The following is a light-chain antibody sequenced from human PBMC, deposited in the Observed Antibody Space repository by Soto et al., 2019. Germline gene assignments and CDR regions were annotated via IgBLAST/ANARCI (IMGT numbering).Light chain of an antibody. Sequence: DIQMTQSPSSLSASVGDSVTITCQASQDIRNYLNWYQQKPGKAPKLLIYDASNLETGVPSRFSGSGSVTHFTFTISSLQPEDIATYYCQQVSSYPSTFGGGTKVEIK. CDR3: QQVSSYPST. CDR2: DAS. J-gene: IGKJ4*01. CDR1: QDIRNY. V-gene: IGKV1-33*01.